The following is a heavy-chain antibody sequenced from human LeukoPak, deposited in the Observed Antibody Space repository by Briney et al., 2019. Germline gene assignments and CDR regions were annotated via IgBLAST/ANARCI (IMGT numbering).Heavy chain of an antibody. D-gene: IGHD3-16*01. CDR2: IYTSGST. J-gene: IGHJ6*04. CDR3: ARDWGV. CDR1: GGSISSGSYY. Sequence: SETLSLTCTVSGGSISSGSYYWSWIRQPAGKGLEWIGRIYTSGSTNYNPSLKSRVTISVDTSKNQFSLKLSSVTAADTAAYYCARDWGVWGKGTTVTISS. V-gene: IGHV4-61*02.